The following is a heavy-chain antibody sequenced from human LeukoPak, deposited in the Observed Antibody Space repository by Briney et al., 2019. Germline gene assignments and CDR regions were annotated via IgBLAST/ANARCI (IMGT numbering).Heavy chain of an antibody. Sequence: PSETLSLTCTVSGGSISSYYWSWIRQPAGKGLEWIGRIYTSGSTNYNPSLTSRVTMSVDTSKNQFSLKLSSVTAADTAVYYCARDIVGATSYYYYYMDVWGKGTTVTVSS. CDR1: GGSISSYY. V-gene: IGHV4-4*07. D-gene: IGHD1-26*01. J-gene: IGHJ6*03. CDR3: ARDIVGATSYYYYYMDV. CDR2: IYTSGST.